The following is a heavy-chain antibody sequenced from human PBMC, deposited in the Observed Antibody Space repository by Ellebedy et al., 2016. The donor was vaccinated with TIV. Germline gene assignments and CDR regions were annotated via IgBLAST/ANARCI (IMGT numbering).Heavy chain of an antibody. CDR2: IGGSGSST. CDR1: GFTFSNYA. J-gene: IGHJ4*02. CDR3: AKPRPLTLY. V-gene: IGHV3-23*01. D-gene: IGHD3-9*01. Sequence: PGGSLRLSCVAPGFTFSNYAMTWVRQAPGKGLELVSGIGGSGSSTYYADSVKGRFTISRDNAKNTLYLQMNSLTAEDTAVYYCAKPRPLTLYWGQGTLVTVAS.